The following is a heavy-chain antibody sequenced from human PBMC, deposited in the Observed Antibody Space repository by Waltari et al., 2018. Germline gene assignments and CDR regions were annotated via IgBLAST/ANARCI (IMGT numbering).Heavy chain of an antibody. CDR2: IKSKTDGGTT. J-gene: IGHJ4*02. CDR3: TTEGGSGSYFNY. Sequence: EVQLVESGGGLVKPGGSLSLSFAASGFTFSNAWMSWVRQAPGKGLEWVGRIKSKTDGGTTDYAAPVKGRFTISRDDSKNTLYLQMNSLKTEDTAVYYCTTEGGSGSYFNYWGQGTLVTVSS. V-gene: IGHV3-15*01. D-gene: IGHD1-26*01. CDR1: GFTFSNAW.